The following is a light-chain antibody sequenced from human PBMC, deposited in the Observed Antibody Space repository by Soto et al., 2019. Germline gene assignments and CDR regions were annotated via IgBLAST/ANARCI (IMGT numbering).Light chain of an antibody. V-gene: IGLV1-40*01. CDR1: SSNIGAGYD. CDR3: QAYDSILSGVV. Sequence: QSALTQPPSVSGAPGQRVTISCTGSSSNIGAGYDVHWYQQLPGTAPKLLIYGNSNRPSGVPDRFSGSKSGTSASLAITGLQAGDEADYYCQAYDSILSGVVFGGGTKLTVL. CDR2: GNS. J-gene: IGLJ2*01.